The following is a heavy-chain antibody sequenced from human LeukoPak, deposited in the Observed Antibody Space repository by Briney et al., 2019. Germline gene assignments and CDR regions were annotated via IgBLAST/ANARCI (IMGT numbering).Heavy chain of an antibody. J-gene: IGHJ4*02. Sequence: SETLSLTCTVSGGSISSYYCSWIRQPPGKRLEWIGYIYYSGSTNYNPSLKSRVTISVDTSKNQFSLKLSSVTAADTAVYYCARDVLRFGELFTPDWGQGTLVTVSS. D-gene: IGHD3-10*01. CDR3: ARDVLRFGELFTPD. V-gene: IGHV4-59*01. CDR1: GGSISSYY. CDR2: IYYSGST.